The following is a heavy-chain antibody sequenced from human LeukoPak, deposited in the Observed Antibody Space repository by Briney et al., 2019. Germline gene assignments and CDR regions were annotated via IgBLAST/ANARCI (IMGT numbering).Heavy chain of an antibody. CDR2: INHSGST. Sequence: SETLSLTCAVYGGSFSGYYWSWIRQPPGKGLEWIGEINHSGSTNYNPSLKSRVTISVDTSKNQFSLKLSSVTAADTAVYYRARGVRWVRGPSDVWGQGTTVTVSS. V-gene: IGHV4-34*01. D-gene: IGHD3-10*01. CDR1: GGSFSGYY. J-gene: IGHJ6*02. CDR3: ARGVRWVRGPSDV.